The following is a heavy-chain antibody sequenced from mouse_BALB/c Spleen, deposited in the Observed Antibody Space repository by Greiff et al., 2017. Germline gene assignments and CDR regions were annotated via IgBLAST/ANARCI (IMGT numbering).Heavy chain of an antibody. Sequence: QVHVKQSGAELVRPGASVKLSCKALGYTFTDYEMHWVKQTPVHGLEWIGAIHPGSGGTAYNQKFKGKATLTADKSSSTAYMELSSLTSEDSAVYYCTTEGPGGLWYFDVWGAGTTVTVSS. CDR2: IHPGSGGT. CDR1: GYTFTDYE. J-gene: IGHJ1*01. CDR3: TTEGPGGLWYFDV. D-gene: IGHD3-3*01. V-gene: IGHV1-15*01.